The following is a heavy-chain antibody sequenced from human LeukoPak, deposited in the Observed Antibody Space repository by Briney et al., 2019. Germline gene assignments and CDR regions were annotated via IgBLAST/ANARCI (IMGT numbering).Heavy chain of an antibody. CDR3: ARYMGSGRYSNHDAFDI. CDR2: IKQDGSEK. J-gene: IGHJ3*02. V-gene: IGHV3-7*01. CDR1: GFTFSSYW. Sequence: RGSLRLSCAASGFTFSSYWMSWVRQAPGKGLEWVANIKQDGSEKYYVDSVKGRFTISRDNAKNSLYLQMNSLRAEDTAVYYCARYMGSGRYSNHDAFDIWGQGTMVTVSS. D-gene: IGHD6-19*01.